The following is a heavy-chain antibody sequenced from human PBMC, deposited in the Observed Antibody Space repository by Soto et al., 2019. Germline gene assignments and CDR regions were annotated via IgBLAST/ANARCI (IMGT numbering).Heavy chain of an antibody. CDR2: IYYSGST. D-gene: IGHD5-12*01. CDR1: GGSINSVSYY. CDR3: ARTGPAGYGHLDY. V-gene: IGHV4-39*01. J-gene: IGHJ4*02. Sequence: QLQLQESGPGLVKPSETLSLTCTVSGGSINSVSYYWGWIRQPPGKGLEWIGSIYYSGSTYDNSSLQSRVTISVVKSKMQFALQLVSVTAADPPLLYCARTGPAGYGHLDYWGQGNLVTVSS.